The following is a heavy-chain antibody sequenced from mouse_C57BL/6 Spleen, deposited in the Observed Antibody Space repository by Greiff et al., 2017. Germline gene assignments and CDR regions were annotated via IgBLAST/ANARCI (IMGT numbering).Heavy chain of an antibody. V-gene: IGHV5-17*01. D-gene: IGHD2-2*01. J-gene: IGHJ4*01. Sequence: EVMLVESGGGLVKPGGSLKLSCAASGFTFSDYGMHWVRQAPEKGLEWVAYISSGSSTIYYADTVKGRFTISRDNAKNTLFLQMTSLRSEDTAVYYCAGGDGYDDAMDYWGQGTSVTVSS. CDR1: GFTFSDYG. CDR2: ISSGSSTI. CDR3: AGGDGYDDAMDY.